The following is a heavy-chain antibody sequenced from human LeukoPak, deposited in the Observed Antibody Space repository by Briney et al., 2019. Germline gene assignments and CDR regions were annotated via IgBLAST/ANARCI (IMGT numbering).Heavy chain of an antibody. J-gene: IGHJ6*03. V-gene: IGHV4-59*01. CDR1: GDSISSYY. Sequence: ETSETLSLTCTVSGDSISSYYWSWIRQPPGKGLEWIGYIYYSGSTNYNPSLKSRVTISVDTSKNQFSLKLSSVTAADTAVYYCAKTYYDILTGYGGPYYMDVWGKGTTVTVSS. D-gene: IGHD3-9*01. CDR3: AKTYYDILTGYGGPYYMDV. CDR2: IYYSGST.